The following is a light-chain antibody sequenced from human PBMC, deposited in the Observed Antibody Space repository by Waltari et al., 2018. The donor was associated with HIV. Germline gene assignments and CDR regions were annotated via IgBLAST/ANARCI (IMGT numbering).Light chain of an antibody. J-gene: IGLJ1*01. CDR2: GKN. Sequence: SSELTQDPAVSVALGQPVRITCPGDSLSSSYASWYQQKPGQAPVLVIYGKNNRPPGIPDRFSGSSSGNTASLTITGAQAEDEADYYCNSRDSSGNVFGTGTKVTVL. CDR3: NSRDSSGNV. V-gene: IGLV3-19*01. CDR1: SLSSSY.